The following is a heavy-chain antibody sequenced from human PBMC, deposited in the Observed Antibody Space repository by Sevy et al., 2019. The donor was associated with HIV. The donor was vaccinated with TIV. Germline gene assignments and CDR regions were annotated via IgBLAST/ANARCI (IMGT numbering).Heavy chain of an antibody. J-gene: IGHJ3*02. CDR2: ISSSSSYI. CDR3: ARDRYSGSYYERAFDI. CDR1: GFTFSSYS. Sequence: GGSLRLSCAASGFTFSSYSMNWVRQAPAKGLEWVSSISSSSSYIYYADSVKGRFTISRDNAKNSLYLQMNSLRAEDTAVYYCARDRYSGSYYERAFDIWGQGTMVTVSS. D-gene: IGHD1-26*01. V-gene: IGHV3-21*01.